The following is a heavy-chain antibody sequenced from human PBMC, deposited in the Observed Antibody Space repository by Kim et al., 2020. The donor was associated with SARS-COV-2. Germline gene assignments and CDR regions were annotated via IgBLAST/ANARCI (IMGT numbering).Heavy chain of an antibody. D-gene: IGHD6-19*01. CDR3: AKDISYSSGWYNWYFDL. Sequence: VKGRFTISRDNAKNSLYLQMNSLRAEDTALYYCAKDISYSSGWYNWYFDLWGRGTLVTVSS. J-gene: IGHJ2*01. V-gene: IGHV3-9*01.